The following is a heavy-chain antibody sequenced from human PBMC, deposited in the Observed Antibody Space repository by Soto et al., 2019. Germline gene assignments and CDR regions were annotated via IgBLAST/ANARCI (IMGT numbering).Heavy chain of an antibody. V-gene: IGHV4-59*08. Sequence: SETLSLTCTVFCGSISSYYWSWIRQPPVNGLAWIGYIYYSGSTNYNPSIKSRVTISVDTSKNQFSLKLSSVTAADTAVYYCARGHDYIWGSYRPVMNDDFDIWGQGIMVTVSS. CDR3: ARGHDYIWGSYRPVMNDDFDI. J-gene: IGHJ3*02. D-gene: IGHD3-16*02. CDR1: CGSISSYY. CDR2: IYYSGST.